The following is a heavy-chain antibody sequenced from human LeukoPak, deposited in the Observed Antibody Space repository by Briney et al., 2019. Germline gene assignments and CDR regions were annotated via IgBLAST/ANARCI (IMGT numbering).Heavy chain of an antibody. V-gene: IGHV3-30-3*01. CDR2: ISYDGSNK. D-gene: IGHD3-10*01. CDR1: GFTFSSCA. CDR3: AREGGEFDAFDI. J-gene: IGHJ3*02. Sequence: GGSLRLSCAASGFTFSSCAMHWVRQAPGKGLEWVAVISYDGSNKYYADSVKGRFTISRDNSKNTLYLQMNSLRAEDTAVYYCAREGGEFDAFDIWGQGTMVTVSS.